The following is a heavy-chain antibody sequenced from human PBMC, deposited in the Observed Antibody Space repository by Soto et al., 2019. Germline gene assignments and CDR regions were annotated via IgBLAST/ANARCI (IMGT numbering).Heavy chain of an antibody. J-gene: IGHJ4*02. V-gene: IGHV3-48*02. CDR1: GFTFSSYS. CDR2: ISSSSSTI. Sequence: GGSLRLSCAASGFTFSSYSMNWVRQAPGKGLEWVSYISSSSSTIYYADSVKSRFTISRDNAKNSLYLQMNSLRDEDTAVYYCASTLGYYYDSSGYLYWGQGTLVTVSS. D-gene: IGHD3-22*01. CDR3: ASTLGYYYDSSGYLY.